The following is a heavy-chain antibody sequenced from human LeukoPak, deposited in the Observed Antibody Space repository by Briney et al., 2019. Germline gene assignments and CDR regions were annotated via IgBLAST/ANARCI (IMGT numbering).Heavy chain of an antibody. J-gene: IGHJ3*02. CDR1: GYTFSSYY. V-gene: IGHV1-46*01. CDR3: ARAMDRISMIRGVTFSTGHGFHI. CDR2: INPSGDPSGRSR. D-gene: IGHD3-10*01. Sequence: ASVKVSCKASGYTFSSYYMHWVRQAPGQGLEWMGIINPSGDPSGRSRSYAQKFQGRVTITRDMSTRTVYMELSSLTSEDTAVYYCARAMDRISMIRGVTFSTGHGFHIWGQGTMVTVSS.